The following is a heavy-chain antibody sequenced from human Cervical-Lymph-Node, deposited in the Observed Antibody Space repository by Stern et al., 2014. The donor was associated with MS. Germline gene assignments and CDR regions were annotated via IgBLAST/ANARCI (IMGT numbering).Heavy chain of an antibody. J-gene: IGHJ3*02. CDR1: GYTFTDYY. CDR2: VNPRSGAT. CDR3: ARDWGYCASTSCACDI. Sequence: VQLVESGAEVKKPGASVKVSCKASGYTFTDYYMHWVRQAPGQGLEWMGRVNPRSGATKYAQKFQGRVTMTGDTSISTAYMDLSGLISDDTAVYFCARDWGYCASTSCACDIWGQGTVVTVSS. D-gene: IGHD2-2*01. V-gene: IGHV1-2*06.